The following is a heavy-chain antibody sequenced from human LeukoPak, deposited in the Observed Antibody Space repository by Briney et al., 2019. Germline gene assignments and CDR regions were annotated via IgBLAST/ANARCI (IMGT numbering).Heavy chain of an antibody. CDR1: GGSIRSYY. Sequence: SETLSLTCTVSGGSIRSYYWSWIRQPAGKGLEWIGRIYTSGSTNYNPSLKSRVTMSVDASKNQFSLKLSSVTAADTAVYYCARAQWELLSYFDYWGQGTLVTVSS. J-gene: IGHJ4*02. CDR2: IYTSGST. CDR3: ARAQWELLSYFDY. V-gene: IGHV4-4*07. D-gene: IGHD1-26*01.